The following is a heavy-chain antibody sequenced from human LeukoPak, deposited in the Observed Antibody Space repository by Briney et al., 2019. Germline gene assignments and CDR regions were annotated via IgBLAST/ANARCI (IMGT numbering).Heavy chain of an antibody. Sequence: ASVKVSCKASGYTFTSYGISWVRQAPGQGREWMGWISAYNGNTNYAQKLQGRVTMTTDTSTSTAYMELRSLRSDDTAVYYCARAEGYSGYDYGNYYGMDVWGQGTTVTVSS. D-gene: IGHD5-12*01. CDR1: GYTFTSYG. J-gene: IGHJ6*02. CDR3: ARAEGYSGYDYGNYYGMDV. V-gene: IGHV1-18*01. CDR2: ISAYNGNT.